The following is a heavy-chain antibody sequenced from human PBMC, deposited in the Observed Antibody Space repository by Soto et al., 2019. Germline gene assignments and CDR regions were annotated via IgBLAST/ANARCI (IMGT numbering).Heavy chain of an antibody. V-gene: IGHV4-59*01. D-gene: IGHD1-26*01. J-gene: IGHJ5*02. CDR2: IYYSGST. CDR1: GGSISRYY. CDR3: ARGGGSYGLWFDP. Sequence: SETLSVTWTVSGGSISRYYWSWIRQPPGKGLEWIGYIYYSGSTNYNPSLKSRVTISVDTSKNQFSLKLSSVTAADTAVYYCARGGGSYGLWFDPWGQGSLVTVS.